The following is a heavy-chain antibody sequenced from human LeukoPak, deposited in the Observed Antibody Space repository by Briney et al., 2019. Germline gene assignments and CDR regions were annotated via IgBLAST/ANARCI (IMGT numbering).Heavy chain of an antibody. CDR3: ARVRDSSGWYRSDYFDY. CDR2: IYSSGNT. J-gene: IGHJ4*02. V-gene: IGHV4-39*07. D-gene: IGHD6-19*01. CDR1: GVSISSGSNY. Sequence: SETLSLTCSVSGVSISSGSNYWGWIRQPPGKTLEWIGSIYSSGNTYYNPSLKSRVIILVDTAKNHFSLNLTSVTAADTAVYYCARVRDSSGWYRSDYFDYWGQGTLVTVSS.